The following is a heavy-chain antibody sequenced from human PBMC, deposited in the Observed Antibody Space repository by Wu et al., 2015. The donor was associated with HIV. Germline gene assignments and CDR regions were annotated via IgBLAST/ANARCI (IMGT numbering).Heavy chain of an antibody. D-gene: IGHD3-9*01. Sequence: VQLEQSGTQIQKSGASVTVSCKTSGYTFTDYSIHWVRQAPGQGLQWMGYINPDTGDTKYSQNFKGSVSMTRDTSLSTVYMVLTRPRLNDTAIYYCARDWRFRGVFDDLYMDVWGNGTTVVVSS. J-gene: IGHJ6*03. CDR2: INPDTGDT. V-gene: IGHV1-2*02. CDR1: GYTFTDYS. CDR3: ARDWRFRGVFDDLYMDV.